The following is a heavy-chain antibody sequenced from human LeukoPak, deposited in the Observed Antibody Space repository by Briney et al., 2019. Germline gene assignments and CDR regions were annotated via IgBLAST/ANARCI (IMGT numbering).Heavy chain of an antibody. V-gene: IGHV1-2*02. D-gene: IGHD2-15*01. J-gene: IGHJ4*02. Sequence: ASVKVSCKASGYTFTGYYMHWVRQAPGQGLGWMGWINPNSGGTSYAQKFQGRVTMTRDTSISTAYMELSRLRSDDTAVYYCAILSGYCSGGSCYSDFDYWGQGTLVTVSS. CDR2: INPNSGGT. CDR1: GYTFTGYY. CDR3: AILSGYCSGGSCYSDFDY.